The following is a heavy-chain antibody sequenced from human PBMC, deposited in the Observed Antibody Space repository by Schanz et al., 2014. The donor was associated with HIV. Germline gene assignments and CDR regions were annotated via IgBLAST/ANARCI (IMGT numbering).Heavy chain of an antibody. J-gene: IGHJ5*01. CDR1: GYRFISYG. V-gene: IGHV1-18*04. Sequence: QVQLVQSGAEVKKPGASVKVSCKASGYRFISYGISWVRQAPGQGLEWMGWINPNEGDTKFAQKFRGRVTMTRDTSISTAYMELTRLRYDDTAVYYCAKSRFQLHWFDSWGQGTPVTVSS. CDR2: INPNEGDT. CDR3: AKSRFQLHWFDS. D-gene: IGHD2-2*01.